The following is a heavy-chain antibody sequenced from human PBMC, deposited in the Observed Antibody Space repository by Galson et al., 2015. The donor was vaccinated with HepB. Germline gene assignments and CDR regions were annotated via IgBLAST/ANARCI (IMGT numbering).Heavy chain of an antibody. V-gene: IGHV1-69*13. CDR1: GGTFSSYA. J-gene: IGHJ5*02. CDR3: AREGHIAAAGTFGGWFDP. D-gene: IGHD6-13*01. CDR2: IIPIFGTA. Sequence: SVKVSCKASGGTFSSYAISWVRQAPGQGLEWMGGIIPIFGTANYAQKFQGRVTITADESTSTAYMELSSLRSEDTAVYYCAREGHIAAAGTFGGWFDPWGQGTLVTVSS.